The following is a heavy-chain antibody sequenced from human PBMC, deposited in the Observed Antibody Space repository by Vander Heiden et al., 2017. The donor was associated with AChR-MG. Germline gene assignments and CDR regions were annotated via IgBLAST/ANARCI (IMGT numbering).Heavy chain of an antibody. CDR3: ARGRTGDSYGYSIDY. V-gene: IGHV3-53*02. CDR1: GFTVSRNY. Sequence: EVQLVETGGGLIQPGGSLRLSCAASGFTVSRNYMSWVRQAPGKGLEWVSVIYSGGSTYYADSVKGRFTISRDNSKNTLYLQMNRLRAEDTAVYYCARGRTGDSYGYSIDYWCQVTLVTVSS. D-gene: IGHD5-18*01. J-gene: IGHJ4*02. CDR2: IYSGGST.